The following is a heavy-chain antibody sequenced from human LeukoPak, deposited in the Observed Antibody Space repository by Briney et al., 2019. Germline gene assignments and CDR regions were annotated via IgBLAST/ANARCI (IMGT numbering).Heavy chain of an antibody. D-gene: IGHD1-26*01. Sequence: PGGSLRLSCAASGFTFSSYGMHWVRQAPGKGLEWVAVISYDGSNKYYADSVKGRFTISRDNSKNTLSLQLNSLRPEDTAVYYCAKSQLIGSYHPPGYWGQGTLVTVSS. CDR1: GFTFSSYG. CDR2: ISYDGSNK. V-gene: IGHV3-30*18. J-gene: IGHJ4*02. CDR3: AKSQLIGSYHPPGY.